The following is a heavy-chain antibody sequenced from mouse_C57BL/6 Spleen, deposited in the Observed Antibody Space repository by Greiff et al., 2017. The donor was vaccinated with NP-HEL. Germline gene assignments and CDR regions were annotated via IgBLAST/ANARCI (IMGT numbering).Heavy chain of an antibody. Sequence: EVQLQQSGPELVKPGASVKISCKASGYSFTGYYMHWVKQSSEKSLEWIGEINPSTGGTSYNQKFKGKATLTVDKSSSTAYMQLKSLTSEDSAVYYCVREDAMDYWGQGTSVTVSS. CDR3: VREDAMDY. CDR1: GYSFTGYY. V-gene: IGHV1-43*01. J-gene: IGHJ4*01. CDR2: INPSTGGT.